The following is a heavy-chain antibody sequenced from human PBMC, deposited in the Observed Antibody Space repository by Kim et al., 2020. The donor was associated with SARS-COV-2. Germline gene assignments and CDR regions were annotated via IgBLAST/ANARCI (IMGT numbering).Heavy chain of an antibody. CDR3: AKVDH. V-gene: IGHV3-53*01. Sequence: IIHNNDKTHYADSVKGRFSISRDNSKNTVFLQMNGLKVEDTALYYCAKVDHWGQGTLVTVSS. J-gene: IGHJ4*02. CDR2: IHNNDKT.